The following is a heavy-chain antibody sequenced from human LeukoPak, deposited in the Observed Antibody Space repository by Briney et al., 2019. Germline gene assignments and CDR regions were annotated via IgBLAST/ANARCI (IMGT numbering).Heavy chain of an antibody. Sequence: SETLSLTCTVSGRSISSGDYYWSWIRQPPGKGLEWIGYIYYSGSTYYNPSLKSRVTISVDTSKNQFSLKLSSVTAADTAVYYCAGSSTSFDAFDIWGHGTMVTVSS. CDR3: AGSSTSFDAFDI. CDR1: GRSISSGDYY. CDR2: IYYSGST. J-gene: IGHJ3*02. V-gene: IGHV4-30-4*01. D-gene: IGHD2-2*01.